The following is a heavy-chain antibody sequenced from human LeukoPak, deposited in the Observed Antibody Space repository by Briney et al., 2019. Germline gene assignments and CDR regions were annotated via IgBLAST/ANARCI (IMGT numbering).Heavy chain of an antibody. D-gene: IGHD6-6*01. Sequence: SENLSLTCTVSGGSISSSSHYWGWIRQPPGKGLEFIGNIYETGSTYYNPSLKSRVTIFVDTSKNQFSLRLSSVTAADTALYYCARRYSSSPFNYFDPWGQGTLVTVSS. CDR2: IYETGST. CDR1: GGSISSSSHY. CDR3: ARRYSSSPFNYFDP. V-gene: IGHV4-39*01. J-gene: IGHJ5*02.